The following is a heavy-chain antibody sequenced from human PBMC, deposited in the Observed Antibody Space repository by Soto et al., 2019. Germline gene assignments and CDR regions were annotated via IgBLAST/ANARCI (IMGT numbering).Heavy chain of an antibody. J-gene: IGHJ5*02. V-gene: IGHV4-59*12. Sequence: SSETLSLTCAVSGDSISGYYCMWIRQPPGKGLEWIGYMYYGGSANYNPSLKSRVTLSVDTSKNQFSLKLSSVTAADTAVYYCARSVFPWGQG. CDR1: GDSISGYY. CDR2: MYYGGSA. CDR3: ARSVFP.